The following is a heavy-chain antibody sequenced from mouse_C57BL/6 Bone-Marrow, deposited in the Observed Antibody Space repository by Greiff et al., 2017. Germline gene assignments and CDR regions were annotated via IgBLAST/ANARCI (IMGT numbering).Heavy chain of an antibody. Sequence: QVQLQQSGAELARPGASVKLSCKASGYPFTSYGISWVKQRTGQGLEWIGEIYPRSGNTYYNEKFKGKATLAADKSSSTAYMELRSLTSDDSAVHFCARGSSGYVWVAYWGQGTLVTVSA. CDR2: IYPRSGNT. CDR3: ARGSSGYVWVAY. D-gene: IGHD3-2*02. V-gene: IGHV1-81*01. CDR1: GYPFTSYG. J-gene: IGHJ3*01.